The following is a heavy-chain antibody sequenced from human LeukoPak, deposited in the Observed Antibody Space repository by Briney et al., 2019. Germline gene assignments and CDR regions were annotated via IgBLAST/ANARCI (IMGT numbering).Heavy chain of an antibody. CDR3: ANLASYCSGGSCYSEEFDY. D-gene: IGHD2-15*01. CDR2: ISYDGSNK. V-gene: IGHV3-30*18. CDR1: GFTFSSYG. Sequence: GRSLRLSCAASGFTFSSYGMHWVRQAPGKGLEWVAVISYDGSNKYYADSVKGRFTISRDNSKNTLYLQMNSLRAEDTAVYYCANLASYCSGGSCYSEEFDYWGQGTLVTVSS. J-gene: IGHJ4*02.